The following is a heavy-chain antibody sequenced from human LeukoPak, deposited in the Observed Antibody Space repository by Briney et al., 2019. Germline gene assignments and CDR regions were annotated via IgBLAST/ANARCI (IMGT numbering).Heavy chain of an antibody. D-gene: IGHD2-21*01. CDR3: ATKHGGPYAFDI. CDR2: INSDGSST. J-gene: IGHJ3*02. V-gene: IGHV3-74*01. Sequence: PGGSLRLSCAASGFTFSSYWVHWVRQAPGKGLVWVSRINSDGSSTSYADSVKGRFTISRGNAKNTLYLQMNSLRAEDTAVYYCATKHGGPYAFDIWGQGTMVTVSS. CDR1: GFTFSSYW.